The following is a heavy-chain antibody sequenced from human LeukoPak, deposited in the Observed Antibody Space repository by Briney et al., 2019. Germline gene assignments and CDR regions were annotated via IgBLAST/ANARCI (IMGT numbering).Heavy chain of an antibody. J-gene: IGHJ4*02. CDR1: GFTFSSCG. D-gene: IGHD5-12*01. CDR2: IWYDGSNT. V-gene: IGHV3-33*08. Sequence: PGESLRLSCSASGFTFSSCGMHWVRQAPGKGLEWVAVIWYDGSNTYYADSVKGRFTISRDNSKNTLYLQMNSLRAEDTAVYYCARVPQRGVATIINFDYWGQGTLVTVSS. CDR3: ARVPQRGVATIINFDY.